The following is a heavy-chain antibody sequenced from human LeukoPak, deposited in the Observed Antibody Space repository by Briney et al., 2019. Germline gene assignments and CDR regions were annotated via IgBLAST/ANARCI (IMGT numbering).Heavy chain of an antibody. CDR3: ARYCSGGSCYPKYYYYYYGMDV. J-gene: IGHJ6*02. V-gene: IGHV4-34*01. D-gene: IGHD2-15*01. CDR1: GGSFSGYY. CDR2: INHSGST. Sequence: SETLSLTCAVYGGSFSGYYWSWIRQPPGKGLEWIGEINHSGSTNYNPSLKSRVTISVDTSKNQFSLKLSSVTAADTAVYYCARYCSGGSCYPKYYYYYYGMDVWGQGTTVTVSS.